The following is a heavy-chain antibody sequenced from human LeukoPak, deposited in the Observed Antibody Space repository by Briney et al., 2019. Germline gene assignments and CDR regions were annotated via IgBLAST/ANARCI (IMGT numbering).Heavy chain of an antibody. CDR3: APIAAAPGWQRFDP. D-gene: IGHD6-13*01. V-gene: IGHV3-48*03. Sequence: GGSLRLSCAASGFTFSSYEMNWVRQAPGKGLEWVSYISSSGSTIYYADPVKGRFTISRDNAKNSLYLQMNSLRAEDTAVYYCAPIAAAPGWQRFDPWGQGTLVTVSS. CDR1: GFTFSSYE. CDR2: ISSSGSTI. J-gene: IGHJ5*02.